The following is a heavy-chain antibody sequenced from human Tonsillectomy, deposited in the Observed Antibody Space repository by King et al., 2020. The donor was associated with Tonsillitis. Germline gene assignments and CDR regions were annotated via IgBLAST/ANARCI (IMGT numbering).Heavy chain of an antibody. D-gene: IGHD5/OR15-5a*01. CDR1: GYNFTSYG. V-gene: IGHV1-18*04. J-gene: IGHJ4*02. CDR3: ASGLRGVGY. Sequence: AQLVQSGGEVKKPGASVKVSCKASGYNFTSYGISWVRQAPGQGLEWMGWILTYNGNTNYAEKLQGRVTMTTDTSTSTALMDLRSLRSDDTAVYFCASGLRGVGYGGQGTLVTVPS. CDR2: ILTYNGNT.